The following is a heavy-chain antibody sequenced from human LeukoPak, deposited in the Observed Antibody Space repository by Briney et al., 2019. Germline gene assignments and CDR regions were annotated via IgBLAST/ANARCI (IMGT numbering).Heavy chain of an antibody. Sequence: GGSLRLSCAASGFTFDDYGMSWVRQAPGKGLEWVSGINWNGYSTGYADSVKGRFTISRDNAKNSLYLQMNSLRAEDTALYYCARDHDSGYDYGYWGQGTLVTVSS. CDR1: GFTFDDYG. D-gene: IGHD5-12*01. J-gene: IGHJ4*02. CDR3: ARDHDSGYDYGY. CDR2: INWNGYST. V-gene: IGHV3-20*04.